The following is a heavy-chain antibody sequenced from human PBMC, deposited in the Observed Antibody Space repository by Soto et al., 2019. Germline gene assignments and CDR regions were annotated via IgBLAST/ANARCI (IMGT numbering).Heavy chain of an antibody. CDR2: IYHTGST. Sequence: PSETLSLTCTVSGDSVSGGSYYWSWIRQPPGKGLEWIGYIYHTGSTEYNPSLKSRVTISVDTSKNQFSLKLSSVTAADTAVYYCARRWGDAFDIWGQGTMVTVSS. CDR3: ARRWGDAFDI. CDR1: GDSVSGGSYY. D-gene: IGHD3-16*01. J-gene: IGHJ3*02. V-gene: IGHV4-61*01.